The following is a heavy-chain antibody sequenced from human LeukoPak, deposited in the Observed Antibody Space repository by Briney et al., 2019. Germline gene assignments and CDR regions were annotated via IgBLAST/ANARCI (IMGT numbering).Heavy chain of an antibody. CDR1: GGTFSSYA. CDR2: IIPIFGTA. CDR3: ARGGDDDAFDI. Sequence: EASVKVSCKASGGTFSSYAISWVRQAPGQGLEWMGGIIPIFGTANYAQKFQGRVTITADKSTSTAYMELSSLRSEDTAVYYCARGGDDDAFDIWGQGTMVTVSS. J-gene: IGHJ3*02. D-gene: IGHD5-24*01. V-gene: IGHV1-69*06.